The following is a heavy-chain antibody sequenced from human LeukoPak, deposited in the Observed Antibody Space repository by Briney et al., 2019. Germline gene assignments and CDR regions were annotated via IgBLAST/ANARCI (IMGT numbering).Heavy chain of an antibody. CDR3: ARQTYYDSSGYYSPY. CDR1: GFTFSGYA. D-gene: IGHD3-22*01. CDR2: ISSSSSYI. Sequence: GGSLRLSCAASGFTFSGYAMSWVRQAPGKGLEWASSISSSSSYIYYADSVKGRFTISRDNAKNSLYLQMNSLRAEDTAVYYCARQTYYDSSGYYSPYWGQGTLVTVSS. J-gene: IGHJ4*02. V-gene: IGHV3-21*01.